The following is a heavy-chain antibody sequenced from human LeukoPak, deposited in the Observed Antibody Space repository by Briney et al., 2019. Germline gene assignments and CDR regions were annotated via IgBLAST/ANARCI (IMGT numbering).Heavy chain of an antibody. CDR3: ARDYYCSSFSCSFDY. CDR1: GDSVSSNSAA. J-gene: IGHJ4*02. Sequence: SQTLSLTCAISGDSVSSNSAAWNWIRQSPSRGLEWLGRTYYRSKWYNEYAVSVTSRITINPDTSKNQFSLHPNSVTPEDTAVYYCARDYYCSSFSCSFDYWGQGTLVTVSS. V-gene: IGHV6-1*01. CDR2: TYYRSKWYN. D-gene: IGHD2-2*01.